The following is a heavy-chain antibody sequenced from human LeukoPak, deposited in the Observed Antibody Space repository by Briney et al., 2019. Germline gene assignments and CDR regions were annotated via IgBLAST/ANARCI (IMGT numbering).Heavy chain of an antibody. CDR2: IYYSGTT. V-gene: IGHV4-31*03. CDR3: AREGLDGSGSYYSYYFDY. D-gene: IGHD3-10*01. CDR1: GGSISSDGYY. J-gene: IGHJ4*02. Sequence: NPSETLSLTCTVSGGSISSDGYYWSWIRQHPVKGLEWIGYIYYSGTTYYNPSLKSRVVISVDTSKNQFSLKLSSVTAADTAVYYCAREGLDGSGSYYSYYFDYWGQGTLVTVSS.